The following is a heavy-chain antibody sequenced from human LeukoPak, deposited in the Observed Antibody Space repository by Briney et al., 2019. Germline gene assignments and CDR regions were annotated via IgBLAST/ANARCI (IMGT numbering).Heavy chain of an antibody. Sequence: PSETLSLTCAVYGVSFSGYYWSWIRQPPGKGLEWIGEINHSGSTNYNPSLKSRVTISVDTSKNQFSLKLSSVTAADTSVYYCARATGSTDLSPSGYYYYMDVWGKGTTVTVSS. J-gene: IGHJ6*03. V-gene: IGHV4-34*01. CDR1: GVSFSGYY. CDR2: INHSGST. D-gene: IGHD1-14*01. CDR3: ARATGSTDLSPSGYYYYMDV.